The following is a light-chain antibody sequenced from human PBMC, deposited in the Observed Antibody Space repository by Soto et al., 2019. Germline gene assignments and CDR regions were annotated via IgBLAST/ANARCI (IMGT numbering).Light chain of an antibody. Sequence: IVMTQSPATLSVSPGERATLSCRASQSVSSDLAWYQQKPGQAPRLLIYGASTRATGIPARFSGNGSRTEFTLTISSLQSEDFAVYYCQLYGSSLVTFGQGTKVEIK. CDR2: GAS. V-gene: IGKV3-15*01. CDR1: QSVSSD. CDR3: QLYGSSLVT. J-gene: IGKJ2*01.